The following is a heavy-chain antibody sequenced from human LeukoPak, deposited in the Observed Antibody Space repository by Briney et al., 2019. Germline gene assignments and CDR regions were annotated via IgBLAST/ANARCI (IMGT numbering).Heavy chain of an antibody. V-gene: IGHV4-34*01. CDR1: GGSFSSYF. D-gene: IGHD2-2*01. CDR2: INQSGDT. CDR3: ARVLGIAVVPGATEDNYFDP. Sequence: SETLPLTCGVYGGSFSSYFWTWIRQSPAKGLEWMGEINQSGDTDYNLSLKSRANISIDTSRSQFSLTLSSVTAADTAMYYCARVLGIAVVPGATEDNYFDPWGQGTLVVVSS. J-gene: IGHJ5*02.